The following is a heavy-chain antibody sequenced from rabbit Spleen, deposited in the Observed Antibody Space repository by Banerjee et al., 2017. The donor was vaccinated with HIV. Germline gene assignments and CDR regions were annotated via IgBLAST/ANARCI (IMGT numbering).Heavy chain of an antibody. D-gene: IGHD1-1*01. Sequence: QSLEESGGDLVKPGASLTLTCTASGVSFSSNYYMCWVRQAPGKGLEWIACIDTGSSGFTYFASWAKGRFTISKTSSTTVTLHMTSLTAADTATYFCARDTSSSFSSYGMDLWGQGTLVTVS. CDR3: ARDTSSSFSSYGMDL. CDR1: GVSFSSNYY. J-gene: IGHJ6*01. V-gene: IGHV1S40*01. CDR2: IDTGSSGFT.